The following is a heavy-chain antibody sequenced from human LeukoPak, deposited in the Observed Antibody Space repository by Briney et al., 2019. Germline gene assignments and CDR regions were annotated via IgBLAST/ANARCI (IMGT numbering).Heavy chain of an antibody. J-gene: IGHJ4*02. CDR2: IYYSGST. V-gene: IGHV4-39*01. D-gene: IGHD3-22*01. Sequence: SETLSLTCTVSGGSINSSTYYWGWIRQPPGKGLEWIGSIYYSGSTYYNPSLKSRVTISVDTSKNQFSLKLSSVTAADTAVYYCARRQRITMIVVVEGSFDYWGQGTLVTVSS. CDR3: ARRQRITMIVVVEGSFDY. CDR1: GGSINSSTYY.